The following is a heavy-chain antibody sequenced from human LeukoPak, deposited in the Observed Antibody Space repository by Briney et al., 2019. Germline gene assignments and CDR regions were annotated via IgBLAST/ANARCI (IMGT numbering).Heavy chain of an antibody. D-gene: IGHD2-2*01. J-gene: IGHJ5*02. V-gene: IGHV1-46*01. Sequence: ASVKLSCKASGDTFTTYYMHCVRQAPGQGLEWMGIINPSGDSTNYAQKFQGRVTMTRDTSTSTVYMDLSSLRSEDTAVYYCARGSSAAPGQASWFDPWGQGTLVTVSS. CDR1: GDTFTTYY. CDR3: ARGSSAAPGQASWFDP. CDR2: INPSGDST.